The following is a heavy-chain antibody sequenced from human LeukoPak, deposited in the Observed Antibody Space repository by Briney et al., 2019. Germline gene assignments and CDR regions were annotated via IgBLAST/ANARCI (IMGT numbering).Heavy chain of an antibody. J-gene: IGHJ4*02. D-gene: IGHD3-16*01. CDR3: ARTLKDAYLNAFGY. V-gene: IGHV4-59*01. Sequence: SETLSLTCTVSGGSINSYCWNWLRQPPGKTLEWIGYVSSSGSTNYSPFFKSRLTISLDTSKNQFSLNLRSVTAADTAVYYCARTLKDAYLNAFGYWGQGTLVAVSS. CDR1: GGSINSYC. CDR2: VSSSGST.